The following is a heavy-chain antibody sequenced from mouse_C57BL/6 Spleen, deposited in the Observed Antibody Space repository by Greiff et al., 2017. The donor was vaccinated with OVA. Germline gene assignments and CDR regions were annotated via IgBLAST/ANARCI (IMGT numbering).Heavy chain of an antibody. D-gene: IGHD1-1*01. CDR3: ARRGYGSSYGYFDY. CDR2: IDPSDSYT. V-gene: IGHV1-50*01. CDR1: GYTFTSYW. Sequence: QVQLQQPGAELVKPGASVKLSCKASGYTFTSYWMQWVKQRPGQGLEWIGEIDPSDSYTNYNQKFKGKATLTVDTSSSTAYMQLSSLTSEDSAVYYCARRGYGSSYGYFDYWGQGTTLTVSS. J-gene: IGHJ2*01.